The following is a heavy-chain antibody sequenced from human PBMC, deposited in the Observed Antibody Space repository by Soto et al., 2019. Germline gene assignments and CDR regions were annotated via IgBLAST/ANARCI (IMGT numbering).Heavy chain of an antibody. Sequence: PGGSLRLSCAASGFTFSNAWMSWVRQAPGKGLEWVGRIKSKTDGGTTDYAAPVKGRFTISRDDSKNTLYLQMNSLKTEDTAVYYCTTEHIVVVTDGSTDYWGQGTLVTVSS. CDR2: IKSKTDGGTT. D-gene: IGHD2-21*02. CDR3: TTEHIVVVTDGSTDY. J-gene: IGHJ4*02. CDR1: GFTFSNAW. V-gene: IGHV3-15*01.